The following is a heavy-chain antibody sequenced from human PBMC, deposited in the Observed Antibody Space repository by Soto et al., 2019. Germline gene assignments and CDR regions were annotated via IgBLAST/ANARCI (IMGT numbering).Heavy chain of an antibody. CDR2: IYYSGST. V-gene: IGHV4-61*01. CDR3: ARDPPVGYCSGGSCYQNDAFDI. Sequence: SETLSLTCTVSGGSVSSGSYYWSWIRQPPGKGLEWIGYIYYSGSTNYNPSLKSRVTISVDTSKNQFSLKLSSVTAADTAVYYCARDPPVGYCSGGSCYQNDAFDIWGQGTMVTVSS. J-gene: IGHJ3*02. D-gene: IGHD2-15*01. CDR1: GGSVSSGSYY.